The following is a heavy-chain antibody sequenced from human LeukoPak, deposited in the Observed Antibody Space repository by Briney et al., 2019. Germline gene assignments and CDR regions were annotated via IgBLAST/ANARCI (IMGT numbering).Heavy chain of an antibody. Sequence: PGGSLRLSCAASGFTFSSYGMHWVRQAPGKGLESVEVLSYDGSNKYYADSVKGRFTISRDNSKNTLYLQMNSLRAEDTAVYYCAKDDYYDYVWGSYRPYYFDYWGQGTLVTVSS. V-gene: IGHV3-30*18. CDR1: GFTFSSYG. CDR2: LSYDGSNK. J-gene: IGHJ4*02. CDR3: AKDDYYDYVWGSYRPYYFDY. D-gene: IGHD3-16*01.